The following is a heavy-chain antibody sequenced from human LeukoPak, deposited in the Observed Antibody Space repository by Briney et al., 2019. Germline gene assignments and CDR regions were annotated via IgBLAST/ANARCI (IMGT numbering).Heavy chain of an antibody. CDR3: ARNSGIAAAGTLFDY. J-gene: IGHJ4*02. D-gene: IGHD6-13*01. CDR1: GGSISSYY. CDR2: IYYSGST. V-gene: IGHV4-59*12. Sequence: PSETLSLTCTVSGGSISSYYWSWIRQPPGKGLEWIGYIYYSGSTNYNPSLKSRVTISVDTSKNQFSLKLSSVTAADTAVYYCARNSGIAAAGTLFDYWGQGTLVTVSS.